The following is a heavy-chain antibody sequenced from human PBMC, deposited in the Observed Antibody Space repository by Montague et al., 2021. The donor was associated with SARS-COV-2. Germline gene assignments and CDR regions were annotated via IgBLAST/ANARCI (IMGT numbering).Heavy chain of an antibody. CDR1: GDSVSSNSAT. V-gene: IGHV6-1*01. D-gene: IGHD1-26*01. CDR3: ARERWAVGVSFDY. Sequence: CPISGDSVSSNSATWHWIRQSPSRGLEWLGRTYYRSRWSNDYAVSVRSRIIINPDTSTNQFSLQLSSVTPEDTAVYFCARERWAVGVSFDYWGQGTLDTVSS. CDR2: TYYRSRWSN. J-gene: IGHJ4*02.